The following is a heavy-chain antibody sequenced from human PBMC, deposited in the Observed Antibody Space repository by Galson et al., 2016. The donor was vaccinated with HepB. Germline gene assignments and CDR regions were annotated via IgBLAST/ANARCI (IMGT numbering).Heavy chain of an antibody. CDR1: GGTFSNYV. D-gene: IGHD5-24*01. V-gene: IGHV1-18*01. Sequence: SVKVSCKASGGTFSNYVISWVRQAPGQGLEWMGWISAYNGNTNYAQKFQGRVTMTRDTSTTTAYMELRSLRYDDKAVYYCAIRGGDGYNLLDYWGQGTLVTVSS. CDR2: ISAYNGNT. CDR3: AIRGGDGYNLLDY. J-gene: IGHJ4*02.